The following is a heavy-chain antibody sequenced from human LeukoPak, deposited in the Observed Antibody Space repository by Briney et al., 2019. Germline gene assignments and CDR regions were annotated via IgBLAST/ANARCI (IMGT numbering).Heavy chain of an antibody. Sequence: PSETLSLTCTVSGDSISSGGYYWSWIRRHPGKGLEWIGYIHNSGITYYNPSLKSRVTISVDTSKNQFSLKLSSVSAADTAVYFCARGGYCSGGSCRGGFDYWGQGTLVTVSS. CDR1: GDSISSGGYY. V-gene: IGHV4-31*03. D-gene: IGHD2-15*01. CDR3: ARGGYCSGGSCRGGFDY. CDR2: IHNSGIT. J-gene: IGHJ4*02.